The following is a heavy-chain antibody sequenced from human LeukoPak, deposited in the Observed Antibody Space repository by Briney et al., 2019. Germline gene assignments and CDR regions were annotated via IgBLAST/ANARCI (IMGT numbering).Heavy chain of an antibody. J-gene: IGHJ4*02. CDR2: IYYSGST. D-gene: IGHD6-19*01. CDR3: ARHPVRIAVAGNVDY. Sequence: SETLSLTCTVSGGSISSSSYYWGWIRQPPGKGLEWIGSIYYSGSTYYNPSLKSRVTISVDTSKNQFSLKLSSVTAADTAVYYCARHPVRIAVAGNVDYWGQGTLVPVSS. CDR1: GGSISSSSYY. V-gene: IGHV4-39*01.